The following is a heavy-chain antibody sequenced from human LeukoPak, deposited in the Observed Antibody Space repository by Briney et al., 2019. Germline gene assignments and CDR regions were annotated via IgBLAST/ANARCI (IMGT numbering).Heavy chain of an antibody. CDR3: ARGVIVGIPIE. J-gene: IGHJ4*02. CDR2: INHSGST. D-gene: IGHD1-26*01. CDR1: GGSFSGYY. Sequence: SETLSLTCAVYGGSFSGYYWSWIRQPPGKGLEWIGEINHSGSTNCNPSLKSRVTISVDTSKNQFSLKLSSVTAADTAVYYCARGVIVGIPIEWGQGTLVTVSS. V-gene: IGHV4-34*01.